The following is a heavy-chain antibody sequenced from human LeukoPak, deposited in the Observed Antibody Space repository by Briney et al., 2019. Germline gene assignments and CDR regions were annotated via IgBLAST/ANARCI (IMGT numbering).Heavy chain of an antibody. CDR2: MNPNSGNT. CDR3: ARGRYSGYDWGSSGYYYMDV. D-gene: IGHD5-12*01. Sequence: ASVKVSCKASGYTFTSYDTNWVRQATGQGLEWMGWMNPNSGNTGYAQKFQGRVTITRNTSISTAYMELSSLRSEDTAVYYCARGRYSGYDWGSSGYYYMDVWGKGTTVTVSS. V-gene: IGHV1-8*03. CDR1: GYTFTSYD. J-gene: IGHJ6*03.